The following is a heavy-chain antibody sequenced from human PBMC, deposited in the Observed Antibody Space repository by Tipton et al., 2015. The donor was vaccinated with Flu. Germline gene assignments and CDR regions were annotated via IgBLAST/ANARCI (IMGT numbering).Heavy chain of an antibody. CDR3: AKPPSGSLYFMDV. CDR1: GFTFSNYG. J-gene: IGHJ6*02. CDR2: ISGDGSIT. D-gene: IGHD1-26*01. Sequence: SLRLSCAASGFTFSNYGMTWVRQAPGKGLEWVSTISGDGSITFYADLVKGRFTISRDNSKNTLYLQMTSLSAEDTAVYYCAKPPSGSLYFMDVWGQGTTVTVS. V-gene: IGHV3-23*01.